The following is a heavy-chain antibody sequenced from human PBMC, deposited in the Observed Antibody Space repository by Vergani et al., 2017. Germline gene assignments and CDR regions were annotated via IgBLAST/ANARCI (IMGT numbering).Heavy chain of an antibody. V-gene: IGHV4-4*02. CDR1: GGSISSSNW. CDR3: ARSLTRTTIYYSYCMYV. J-gene: IGHJ6*02. Sequence: QVQLQESGPGLVKPSGTLSLTCAVSGGSISSSNWWSWVRQPPGKGLEWIGEIYHSGSTNYNPSLKSRVTISVDKSKNQFSIKLRSVTAPDTAVYYCARSLTRTTIYYSYCMYVWGQGTTVTVSS. CDR2: IYHSGST. D-gene: IGHD1-20*01.